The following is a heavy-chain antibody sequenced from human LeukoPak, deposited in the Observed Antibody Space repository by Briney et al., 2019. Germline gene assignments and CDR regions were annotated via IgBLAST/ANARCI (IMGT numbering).Heavy chain of an antibody. Sequence: ASVKVSCKTSGYTFTNYYISWLRQAPGQGLEWIAWINTYNGDTNYAQKFQGRVTMTTDTSTSTSFLDLRSLTSDDTAVYYCARDPLRFGELLGYFDYWGQGTLVTVSS. D-gene: IGHD3-10*01. CDR1: GYTFTNYY. J-gene: IGHJ4*02. V-gene: IGHV1-18*01. CDR2: INTYNGDT. CDR3: ARDPLRFGELLGYFDY.